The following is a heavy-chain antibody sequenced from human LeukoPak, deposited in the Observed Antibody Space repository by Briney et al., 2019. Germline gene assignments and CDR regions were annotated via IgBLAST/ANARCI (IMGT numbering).Heavy chain of an antibody. D-gene: IGHD3-22*01. V-gene: IGHV4-39*07. CDR2: IYYSGST. Sequence: SETLSLTCTVSGGSISSSSYYWGWIRQPPGKGLEWIGSIYYSGSTYYNPSLKSRVTISVDTSKNQFSLKLSSVTAADTAVYYCANYYHDSSGVDAFDIWGQGTMVTVSS. J-gene: IGHJ3*02. CDR1: GGSISSSSYY. CDR3: ANYYHDSSGVDAFDI.